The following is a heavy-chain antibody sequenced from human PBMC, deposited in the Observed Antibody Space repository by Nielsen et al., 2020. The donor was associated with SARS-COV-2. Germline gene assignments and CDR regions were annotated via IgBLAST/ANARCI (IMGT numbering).Heavy chain of an antibody. J-gene: IGHJ2*01. CDR3: ARESGGSTICYIRGACWYFDL. V-gene: IGHV3-30-3*01. Sequence: GGSLRLSCAASGFTFSSYAMHWVRQAPGKGLEWVAVISYDGSNKYYADSVKGRFTISRDNSKNTLYLQMNSLRAEDTAVYYCARESGGSTICYIRGACWYFDLWGRGTLVTVSS. D-gene: IGHD2-2*02. CDR2: ISYDGSNK. CDR1: GFTFSSYA.